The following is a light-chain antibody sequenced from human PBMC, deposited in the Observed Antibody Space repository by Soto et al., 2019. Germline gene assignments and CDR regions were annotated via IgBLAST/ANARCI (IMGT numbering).Light chain of an antibody. Sequence: QSVLTEPPSVSAAPGQKVTISCSGSSSNIGGNSVSWYQQLPGTAPKLLIYDDNKRPSGIPDRFSGSKSGTSATLGITGFQTGDEADYYCGSWDSSLSAYVFGTGTKV. CDR3: GSWDSSLSAYV. CDR1: SSNIGGNS. V-gene: IGLV1-51*01. CDR2: DDN. J-gene: IGLJ1*01.